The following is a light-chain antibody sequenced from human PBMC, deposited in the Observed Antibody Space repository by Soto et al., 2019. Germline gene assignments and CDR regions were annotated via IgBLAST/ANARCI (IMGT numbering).Light chain of an antibody. Sequence: QSVLTEPPSVSAAPGQKVTISCSGSSSNIGGNSVSWYQQLPGTAPKLLIYDDNKRPSGIPDRFSGSKSGTSATLGITGFQTGDEADYYCGSWDSSLSAYVFGTGTKV. CDR3: GSWDSSLSAYV. CDR1: SSNIGGNS. V-gene: IGLV1-51*01. CDR2: DDN. J-gene: IGLJ1*01.